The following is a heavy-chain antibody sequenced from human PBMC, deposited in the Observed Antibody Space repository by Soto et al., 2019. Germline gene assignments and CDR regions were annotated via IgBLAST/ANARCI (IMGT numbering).Heavy chain of an antibody. CDR2: INHSGNT. V-gene: IGHV4-34*01. Sequence: PSETLSLTCAVYGGSFNAYYWSWIRQPPGKGLEWIGEINHSGNTHYNSALKSRVTISVDTSKNQFSLNLTSATAADTDVYYCARVVVGPTNWFDPWGQGTLVTVSS. J-gene: IGHJ5*02. CDR1: GGSFNAYY. CDR3: ARVVVGPTNWFDP. D-gene: IGHD2-21*01.